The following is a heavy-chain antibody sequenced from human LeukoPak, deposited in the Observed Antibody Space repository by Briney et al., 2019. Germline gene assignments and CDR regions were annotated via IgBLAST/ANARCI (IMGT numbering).Heavy chain of an antibody. D-gene: IGHD4-23*01. J-gene: IGHJ4*02. Sequence: GGSLRLSCAASGFTFSDYGIHWVRQAPGKGLEWVAVIWSDGSNKYYADSVKGRFTISRDNSKNTLYLQMNSLRAEDTAVYYCAKDQAWGVYGGPNVYYFDYWGQGTLVTVSS. CDR3: AKDQAWGVYGGPNVYYFDY. V-gene: IGHV3-33*06. CDR1: GFTFSDYG. CDR2: IWSDGSNK.